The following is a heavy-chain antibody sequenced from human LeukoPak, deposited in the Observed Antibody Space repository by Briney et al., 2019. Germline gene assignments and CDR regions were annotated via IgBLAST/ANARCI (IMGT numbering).Heavy chain of an antibody. J-gene: IGHJ4*02. V-gene: IGHV4-4*02. CDR1: SASIFSSNW. Sequence: SGTLSLTCTVSSASIFSSNWWSWVRQPPGKGLEWIGQIFHSGSTSYSPSLKSRVTISVDKSKNQFSLKLTSVTAADTAVYYCARDRFYYYDSSGYYIDYWGQGTLVTVSS. CDR3: ARDRFYYYDSSGYYIDY. CDR2: IFHSGST. D-gene: IGHD3-22*01.